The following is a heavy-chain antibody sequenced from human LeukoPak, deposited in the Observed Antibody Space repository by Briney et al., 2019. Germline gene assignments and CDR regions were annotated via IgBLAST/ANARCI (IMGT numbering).Heavy chain of an antibody. CDR3: ARERYYYGGKTWFDP. CDR2: IYYTGST. Sequence: PSETLSLTCAVYGGSFSGYYWSWIRQPPGKGLEWIGSIYYTGSTSTNPFFKSRVTVSVDTSKNQFSLNLTSVTAADTAVYYCARERYYYGGKTWFDPWGQGTLVTVPS. V-gene: IGHV4-34*11. CDR1: GGSFSGYY. D-gene: IGHD4-23*01. J-gene: IGHJ5*02.